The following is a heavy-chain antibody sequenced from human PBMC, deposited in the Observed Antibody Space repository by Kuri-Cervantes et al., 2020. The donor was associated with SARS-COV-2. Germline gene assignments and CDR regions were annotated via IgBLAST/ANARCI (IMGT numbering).Heavy chain of an antibody. CDR1: GFTFSSYS. CDR2: ISSSSSYI. D-gene: IGHD6-19*01. J-gene: IGHJ5*02. Sequence: GESLKISCAASGFTFSSYSMNWVRQAPGKGLEWVSSISSSSSYIYYADSVKGRFTISRDNAKNSLYLQMNSLRAEDTAVYHCARVSPPRIAVAGTRVGGWFDPWGQGTLVTVSS. V-gene: IGHV3-21*01. CDR3: ARVSPPRIAVAGTRVGGWFDP.